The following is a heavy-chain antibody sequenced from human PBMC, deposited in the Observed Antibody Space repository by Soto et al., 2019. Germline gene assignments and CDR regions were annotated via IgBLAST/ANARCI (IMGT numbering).Heavy chain of an antibody. CDR3: AKGYDFWSGPDY. CDR2: ISGSGGST. J-gene: IGHJ4*02. V-gene: IGHV3-23*01. CDR1: GFTLSSYA. D-gene: IGHD3-3*01. Sequence: GGSLRLSCAASGFTLSSYAMSWVRQAPGKGLEWVSAISGSGGSTYYADSVKGRFTISRDNSKNTLYLQMNSLRAEDTAVYYCAKGYDFWSGPDYWGQGTLVTVSS.